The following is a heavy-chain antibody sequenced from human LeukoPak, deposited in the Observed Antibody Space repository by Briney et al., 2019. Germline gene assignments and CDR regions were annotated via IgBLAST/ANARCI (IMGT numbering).Heavy chain of an antibody. CDR3: ARAVGVFPVSPRTRYYFDY. Sequence: PGGSLRLSCAASGGTFSSYAISWVRQAPGQGLEWMGGIIPIFGTANYAQKFQGRVTITADESTSTAYMELSSLRSEDTAVYYCARAVGVFPVSPRTRYYFDYWGQGTLVTVSS. CDR2: IIPIFGTA. J-gene: IGHJ4*02. D-gene: IGHD3-16*01. CDR1: GGTFSSYA. V-gene: IGHV1-69*01.